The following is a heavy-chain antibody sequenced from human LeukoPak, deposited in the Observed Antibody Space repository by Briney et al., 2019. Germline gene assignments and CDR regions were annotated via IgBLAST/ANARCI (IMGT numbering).Heavy chain of an antibody. CDR3: ARDGHYDILTGYFQD. V-gene: IGHV3-74*03. D-gene: IGHD3-9*01. J-gene: IGHJ1*01. CDR1: GFSFSSHW. Sequence: GGSLRLSCAASGFSFSSHWMHWVRQAPGKGLEWVSRISGDGSSTAYVDSVKGRFTISRDNAKNSLYLQMNSLRAEDTAVYYCARDGHYDILTGYFQDWGQGTLVTVSS. CDR2: ISGDGSST.